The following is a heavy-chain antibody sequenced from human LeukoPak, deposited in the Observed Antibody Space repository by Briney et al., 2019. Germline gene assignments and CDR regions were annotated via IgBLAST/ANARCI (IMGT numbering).Heavy chain of an antibody. CDR2: IRYDGSNK. D-gene: IGHD5-12*01. CDR3: ARAIGGPYGGYDY. Sequence: GGSLRLSCAASGFTFSSYGMHWVRQAPGKGLEWVAFIRYDGSNKYYADSVKGRFTISRDNSKNTLYLQMNSLSAEDTAVYYCARAIGGPYGGYDYWGQGTLVTVSS. J-gene: IGHJ4*02. CDR1: GFTFSSYG. V-gene: IGHV3-30*02.